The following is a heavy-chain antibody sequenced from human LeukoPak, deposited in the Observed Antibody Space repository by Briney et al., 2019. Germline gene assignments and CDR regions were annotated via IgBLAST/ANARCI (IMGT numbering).Heavy chain of an antibody. J-gene: IGHJ4*02. V-gene: IGHV3-74*01. D-gene: IGHD2-21*01. CDR1: GFSFSFYW. CDR3: AKIGGRVVY. CDR2: IKTDGSIA. Sequence: PGGSLRLSCAASGFSFSFYWMHWVRQAPGKGPVWVSRIKTDGSIADYADSVKGRFTISRDNAKNTLYLQMNSLRVEDTAVYYCAKIGGRVVYWGQGALVTVSS.